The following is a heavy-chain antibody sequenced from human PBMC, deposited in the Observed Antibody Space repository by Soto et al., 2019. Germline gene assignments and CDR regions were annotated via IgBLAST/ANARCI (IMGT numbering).Heavy chain of an antibody. D-gene: IGHD6-13*01. CDR3: AREYVRAAAGTHDAFDI. V-gene: IGHV3-48*02. Sequence: AGGSLRLSCAASGFTFSSYSMNWVRQAPGTGLEWVSYISSSSSTIYYADSVKGRFTISRDNAKNSLYLQMNSLRDEETAVYYCAREYVRAAAGTHDAFDIWGQGTMVTVSS. J-gene: IGHJ3*02. CDR2: ISSSSSTI. CDR1: GFTFSSYS.